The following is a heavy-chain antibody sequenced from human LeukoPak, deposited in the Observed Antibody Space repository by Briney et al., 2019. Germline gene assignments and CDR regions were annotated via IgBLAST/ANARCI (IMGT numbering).Heavy chain of an antibody. V-gene: IGHV1-69*04. D-gene: IGHD6-6*01. J-gene: IGHJ6*02. Sequence: GASVKVSCKASGGTFSSYAISWVRQAPGQGLEWMGRIIPILGTANYAQKFQGRVTITADKSTSTAYMELSSLRSEDTAVYYCARDLVSSPGDYYYYGMDVWGQGTTVTVSS. CDR2: IIPILGTA. CDR1: GGTFSSYA. CDR3: ARDLVSSPGDYYYYGMDV.